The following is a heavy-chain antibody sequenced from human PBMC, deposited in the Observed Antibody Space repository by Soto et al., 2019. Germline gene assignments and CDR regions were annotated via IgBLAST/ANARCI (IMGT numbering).Heavy chain of an antibody. CDR3: ARGPVFWSGYYSPDFDY. V-gene: IGHV1-8*01. J-gene: IGHJ4*02. D-gene: IGHD3-3*01. CDR1: GYTFTSYD. CDR2: MNPNSGNT. Sequence: ASVKVSCKASGYTFTSYDINWVRQATGQGLEWMGWMNPNSGNTGYAQKFQGRVTMTRNTSISTAYMELSSLRSEDTAVYYCARGPVFWSGYYSPDFDYWGQGTLVTVSS.